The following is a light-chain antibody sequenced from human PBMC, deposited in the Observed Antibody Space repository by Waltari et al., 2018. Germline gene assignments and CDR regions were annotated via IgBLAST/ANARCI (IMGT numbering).Light chain of an antibody. CDR2: DAS. V-gene: IGKV1-33*01. Sequence: DIQMTQSPSSLSASVGDRVTISCQATHDISTNLNWYQQKPGTAPKLLIYDASRLEKGVPSRFSGSGSGTEFTFTITNLQPEDIATYHCQQYAYVPWTCGQGAKVEI. J-gene: IGKJ1*01. CDR3: QQYAYVPWT. CDR1: HDISTN.